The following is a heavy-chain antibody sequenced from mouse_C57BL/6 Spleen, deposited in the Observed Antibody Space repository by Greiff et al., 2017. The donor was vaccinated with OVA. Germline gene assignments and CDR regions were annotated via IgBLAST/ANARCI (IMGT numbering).Heavy chain of an antibody. V-gene: IGHV3-6*01. D-gene: IGHD3-3*01. CDR3: AREGTGWFAY. J-gene: IGHJ3*01. CDR2: ISYDGSN. Sequence: DVQLVESGPGLVKPSQSLSLTCSVTGYSITSGYYWNWIRQFPGNKLEWMGYISYDGSNNYNPSLKNRISITRDTSKNQFFLKLNSVTTEDTATYYCAREGTGWFAYWGQGTLVTVSA. CDR1: GYSITSGYY.